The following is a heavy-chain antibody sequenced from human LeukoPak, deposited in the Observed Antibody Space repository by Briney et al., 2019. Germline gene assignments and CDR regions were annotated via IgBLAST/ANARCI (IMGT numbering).Heavy chain of an antibody. CDR3: ARVRSSGSCLFDY. CDR1: GYTFTGYY. Sequence: GASVKVSCKASGYTFTGYYMHWVRQAPGQGLEWMGWINPNSGGTNYAQKFQGRVTMTRDTSISTAYMELSRLRSDDTAVYYCARVRSSGSCLFDYWGQGTLVTVSS. D-gene: IGHD2-15*01. J-gene: IGHJ4*02. CDR2: INPNSGGT. V-gene: IGHV1-2*02.